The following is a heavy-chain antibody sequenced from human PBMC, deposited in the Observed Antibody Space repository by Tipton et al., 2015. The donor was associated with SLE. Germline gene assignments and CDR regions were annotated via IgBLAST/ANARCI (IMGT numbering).Heavy chain of an antibody. V-gene: IGHV3-30*19. J-gene: IGHJ4*02. CDR3: AGDKSGEGFYY. CDR1: GFTFSSYG. Sequence: SLRLSCAASGFTFSSYGMHWVRQGPGKGLEWVAVISYDGSNKYYADSVKGRFTISSDNSKNTLYLQINNLRAEDTAVYYCAGDKSGEGFYYWGQGTLVPGSS. D-gene: IGHD3-3*01. CDR2: ISYDGSNK.